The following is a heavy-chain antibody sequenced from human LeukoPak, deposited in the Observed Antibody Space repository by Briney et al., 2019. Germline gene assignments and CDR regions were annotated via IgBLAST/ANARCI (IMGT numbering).Heavy chain of an antibody. CDR3: AKGLGIQLWPGVDY. Sequence: GGSLRLSCAASGFTFSNYAMSWVRQAPGEGMHWVSTITGPGGSTYSADSVKGRFTISRDNSKNTLYLQMNSLRADDTAVYYCAKGLGIQLWPGVDYWGQGTLVTVSS. CDR1: GFTFSNYA. J-gene: IGHJ4*02. V-gene: IGHV3-23*01. D-gene: IGHD5-18*01. CDR2: ITGPGGST.